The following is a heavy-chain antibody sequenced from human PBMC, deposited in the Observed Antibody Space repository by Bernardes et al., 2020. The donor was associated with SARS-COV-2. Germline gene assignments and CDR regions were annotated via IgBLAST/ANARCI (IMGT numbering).Heavy chain of an antibody. Sequence: SVKVSCKASGGTFSSYAISWVRQAPGQGLEWMGRIIPIFGTANYAQKFQGRVTITADESTSTAYMELSSLRSEDTAVYYCARVASSGWYGLYYGMDVWGQGTTVTVSS. D-gene: IGHD6-19*01. CDR2: IIPIFGTA. CDR3: ARVASSGWYGLYYGMDV. J-gene: IGHJ6*02. CDR1: GGTFSSYA. V-gene: IGHV1-69*13.